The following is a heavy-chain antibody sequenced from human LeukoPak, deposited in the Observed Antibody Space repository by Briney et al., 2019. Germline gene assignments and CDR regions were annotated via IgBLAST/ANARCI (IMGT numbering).Heavy chain of an antibody. CDR3: ARGVVRGVNPYYYYYGMDV. D-gene: IGHD3-10*01. V-gene: IGHV4-34*01. J-gene: IGHJ6*02. CDR2: INHSGST. Sequence: SETLSLTCAVYGGSFSGYYWSWIRQPPGKGLEWIGEINHSGSTNYNPSLKSRVTISVDTSKNQFSLKLSSVTAADTAVYYCARGVVRGVNPYYYYYGMDVWGQRTTVTVSS. CDR1: GGSFSGYY.